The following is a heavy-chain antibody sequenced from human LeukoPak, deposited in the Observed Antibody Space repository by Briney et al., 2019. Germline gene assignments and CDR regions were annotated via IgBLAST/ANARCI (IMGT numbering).Heavy chain of an antibody. J-gene: IGHJ5*02. Sequence: GSLRLSCAASGFTFSSYSMNWVRQAPGKGLEWVSSISSSSSYIYYADSVKGRFTISRDDAKNSLYLQMNSLRAEDTAVYYCARARGGRGYYYDSSGYYYPLDWFDPWGQGTLVTVSS. CDR2: ISSSSSYI. V-gene: IGHV3-21*01. CDR3: ARARGGRGYYYDSSGYYYPLDWFDP. D-gene: IGHD3-22*01. CDR1: GFTFSSYS.